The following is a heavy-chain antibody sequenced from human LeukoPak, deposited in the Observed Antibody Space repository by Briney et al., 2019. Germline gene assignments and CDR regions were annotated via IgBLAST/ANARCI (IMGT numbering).Heavy chain of an antibody. CDR3: AKDIGSGWSFDY. CDR1: GFTFHNYA. D-gene: IGHD6-19*01. J-gene: IGHJ4*02. Sequence: GGSLRLSCAASGFTFHNYAMHRVRQAPGKGLEWVSLIKGNGDTTYNADSGKGRFTISRDNSKNSLYLQINSLRTEDTALYYCAKDIGSGWSFDYWGQGTLVTVSS. V-gene: IGHV3-43*02. CDR2: IKGNGDTT.